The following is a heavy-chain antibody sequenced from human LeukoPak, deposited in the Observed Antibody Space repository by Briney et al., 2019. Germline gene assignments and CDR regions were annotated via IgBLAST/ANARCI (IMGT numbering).Heavy chain of an antibody. V-gene: IGHV3-23*01. Sequence: GALRLSCTVSGFTFSTYVMNWVRQAPGKGLEWVSTISDSGGRSYYADSVKGRFTISRDNSKNTLYLQMNSLRAEDTAVYYCAKLSDYWGQGTLVTVSS. CDR2: ISDSGGRS. J-gene: IGHJ4*02. CDR3: AKLSDY. CDR1: GFTFSTYV.